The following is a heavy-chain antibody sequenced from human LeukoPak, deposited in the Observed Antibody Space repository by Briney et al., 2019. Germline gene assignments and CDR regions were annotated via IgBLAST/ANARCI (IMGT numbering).Heavy chain of an antibody. CDR3: ARSKQWLVRGDFDY. Sequence: ASVKVSCKASGGTFISYAISWVRQAPGQGLEWMGGIIPIFGTANYAQKFQGRVTITADESTSTAYMELSSLRSEDTAVYYCARSKQWLVRGDFDYWGQGTLVTVS. CDR1: GGTFISYA. CDR2: IIPIFGTA. V-gene: IGHV1-69*13. J-gene: IGHJ4*02. D-gene: IGHD6-19*01.